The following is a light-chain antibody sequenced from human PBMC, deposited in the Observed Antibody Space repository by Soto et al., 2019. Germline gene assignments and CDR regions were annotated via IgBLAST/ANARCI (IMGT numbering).Light chain of an antibody. CDR1: QSVSSSY. CDR3: QQDGSSPPWT. Sequence: EIVLPQSPGTLSLSPGERATLSCRASQSVSSSYLARYQQKPGQAPRLLIYGASSRATGITDRFSGSGSGTDFTLTSSSLEAEACAVYYCQQDGSSPPWTFGQGTKVDIK. V-gene: IGKV3-20*01. J-gene: IGKJ1*01. CDR2: GAS.